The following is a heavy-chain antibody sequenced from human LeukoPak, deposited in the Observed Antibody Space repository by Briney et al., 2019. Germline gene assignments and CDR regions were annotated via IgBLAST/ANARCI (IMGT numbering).Heavy chain of an antibody. Sequence: SETLSLTCTVSGGSISSGSYYWSWIRQPAGKGLEWIGRIYISGSTNYNPSRKSRVTISVDTSKNQFSLKLSSVTAADTAVYYCAREKGKTYYDILTYDYWGQGTLVTVSS. V-gene: IGHV4-61*02. CDR2: IYISGST. CDR1: GGSISSGSYY. CDR3: AREKGKTYYDILTYDY. D-gene: IGHD3-9*01. J-gene: IGHJ4*02.